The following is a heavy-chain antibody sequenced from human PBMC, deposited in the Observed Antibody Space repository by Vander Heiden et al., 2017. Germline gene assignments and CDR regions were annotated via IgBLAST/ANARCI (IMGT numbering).Heavy chain of an antibody. CDR3: ASQGGYYDSSGYYYNRDY. CDR2: MNPNSGNT. CDR1: GYTFTSYD. J-gene: IGHJ4*02. D-gene: IGHD3-22*01. Sequence: QVQLLQSGAEVKKPGPSVKVSCKAYGYTFTSYDINCARPATGQGLEWMGWMNPNSGNTGYAQKFQGRVTMTRNTSISTAYMELSSLRSEDTAVYYCASQGGYYDSSGYYYNRDYWGQGTLSTVSA. V-gene: IGHV1-8*02.